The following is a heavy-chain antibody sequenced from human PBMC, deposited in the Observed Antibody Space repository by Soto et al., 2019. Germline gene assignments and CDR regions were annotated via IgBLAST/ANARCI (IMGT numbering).Heavy chain of an antibody. J-gene: IGHJ6*02. Sequence: PGGSLRLSCAASGFTFSSYWMHWVRQAPGKGLVWVSRINSDGSSTSYADPVKGRFTISRDNAKNTLYLQMNSLRAEDTAVYYCARDFSYSSSWRYYYYGMDVWGQGTTVTVSS. CDR3: ARDFSYSSSWRYYYYGMDV. CDR2: INSDGSST. CDR1: GFTFSSYW. V-gene: IGHV3-74*01. D-gene: IGHD6-13*01.